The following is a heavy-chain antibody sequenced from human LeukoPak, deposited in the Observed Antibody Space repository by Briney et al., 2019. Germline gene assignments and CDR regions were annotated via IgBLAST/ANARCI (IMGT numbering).Heavy chain of an antibody. J-gene: IGHJ4*02. Sequence: PSETLSLTCAVYGGSFSGYYWSWIRQPPGKGLEWIGEINHSGSTNYNPSLKSRVTISVDTSKNQFSLKLSSVTAADTAVYYCASSRTDYYDSSGYRPFDCWGQGALVTVSS. V-gene: IGHV4-34*01. CDR2: INHSGST. D-gene: IGHD3-22*01. CDR3: ASSRTDYYDSSGYRPFDC. CDR1: GGSFSGYY.